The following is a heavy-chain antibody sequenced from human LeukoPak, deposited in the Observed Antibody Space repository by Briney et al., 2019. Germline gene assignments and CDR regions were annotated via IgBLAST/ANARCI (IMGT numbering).Heavy chain of an antibody. J-gene: IGHJ4*02. CDR2: ISDSGAGM. V-gene: IGHV3-48*02. Sequence: GGSLRLSCAASGFTFITYSMNWVRQAPGKGLQWVSYISDSGAGMYYADSVKGRFTISRDNAKNSLYLQMNSLRDEGTGVYYCARDSGNSFDYWGQGTLVTVSS. CDR1: GFTFITYS. CDR3: ARDSGNSFDY.